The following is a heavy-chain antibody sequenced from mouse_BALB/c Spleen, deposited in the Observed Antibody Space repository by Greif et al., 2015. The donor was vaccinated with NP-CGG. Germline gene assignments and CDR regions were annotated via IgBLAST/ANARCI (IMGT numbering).Heavy chain of an antibody. CDR2: IYPGSGST. Sequence: LQQSGSELMRPGASVKLSCKASGYTFTSYWMHWVKQRPGQGLEWIGDIYPGSGSTNYDEKFKSKATLTVDTSSSTAYMQLSSLTSEDSAVYYCTGGTSRFAYWGQGTLVTVSA. V-gene: IGHV1S22*01. CDR1: GYTFTSYW. J-gene: IGHJ3*01. CDR3: TGGTSRFAY.